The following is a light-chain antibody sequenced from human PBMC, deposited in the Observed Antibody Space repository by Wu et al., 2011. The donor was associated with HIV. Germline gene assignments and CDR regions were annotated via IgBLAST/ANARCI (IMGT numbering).Light chain of an antibody. CDR3: QQYYNWPRT. CDR2: SAS. Sequence: SQRIRQQLSLVPAETWPAPRLLMFSASTRATGIPARFSGSGSGTYFTLTISSMQSEDFAVYYCQQYYNWPRTFGQGTKVEIK. CDR1: QRIRQQ. V-gene: IGKV3D-15*01. J-gene: IGKJ1*01.